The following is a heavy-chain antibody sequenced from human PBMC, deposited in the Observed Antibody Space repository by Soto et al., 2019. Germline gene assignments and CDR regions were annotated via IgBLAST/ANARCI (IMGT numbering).Heavy chain of an antibody. V-gene: IGHV1-46*01. CDR2: IHPKDGSA. CDR1: GYSFTSYY. Sequence: APVKVSCKASGYSFTSYYIHWVRQAPGQGLEWMGIIHPKDGSATYAQKFQDRVTMTRDTSSSSVYMELSSLRSEDSAVYYCTRGTERLDSWGQGTLVTVCS. CDR3: TRGTERLDS. D-gene: IGHD6-25*01. J-gene: IGHJ4*02.